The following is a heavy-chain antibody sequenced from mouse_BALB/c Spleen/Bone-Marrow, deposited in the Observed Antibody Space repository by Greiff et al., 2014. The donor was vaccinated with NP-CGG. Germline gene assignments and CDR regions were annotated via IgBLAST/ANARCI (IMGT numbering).Heavy chain of an antibody. CDR1: GYTFTFYP. D-gene: IGHD3-3*01. CDR2: INPSSGYT. J-gene: IGHJ2*01. V-gene: IGHV1-4*01. CDR3: TRRAAYYFDY. Sequence: QVQLKQSGAELARPGASVWMSCKASGYTFTFYPMNWGKKRPGQGLEWIGYINPSSGYTNYNQKFKDKATLTADKSSSTAYMQLSSLTSEDSAVYYCTRRAAYYFDYWGQGTTLTVSS.